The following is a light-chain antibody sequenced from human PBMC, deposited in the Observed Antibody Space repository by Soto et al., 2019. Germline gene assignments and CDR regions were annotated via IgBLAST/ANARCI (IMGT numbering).Light chain of an antibody. CDR3: QQRSNWPPIT. CDR2: GAS. Sequence: EIVLTQSPGTLSLSPGESATLSCRASQSLSNSYIAWYQQKPGQAPRLLIYGASNRATGIADRFRGSGSGTDFALTISRLEPEDFAVYYCQQRSNWPPITFGQGTRLEIK. J-gene: IGKJ5*01. V-gene: IGKV3D-20*02. CDR1: QSLSNSY.